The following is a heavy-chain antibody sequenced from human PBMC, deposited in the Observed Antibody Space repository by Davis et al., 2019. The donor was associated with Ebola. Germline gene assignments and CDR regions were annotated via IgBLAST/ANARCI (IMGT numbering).Heavy chain of an antibody. Sequence: ASVKVSCTASGYTFKNSAISWVRQAPGQGLEWMGWLSAYNGNTAYAQILQGRVTMTTDTSTGTAYMELRSLRSDDTAVYFCARTSIVGPSTTASDIWGQGTMVTVSS. CDR1: GYTFKNSA. J-gene: IGHJ3*02. D-gene: IGHD1-26*01. CDR2: LSAYNGNT. CDR3: ARTSIVGPSTTASDI. V-gene: IGHV1-18*01.